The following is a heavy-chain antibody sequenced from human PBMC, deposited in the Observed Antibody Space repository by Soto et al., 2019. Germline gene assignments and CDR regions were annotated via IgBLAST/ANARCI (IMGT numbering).Heavy chain of an antibody. V-gene: IGHV3-66*01. Sequence: GGSLRLSCAASGFTVSSNYMSWVRQAPGKGLEWVSVIYSGGSTYYADSVKGRFTISRDNSKNTLYLQMNSLRAEDTAVYYCAREGQDYDFWSGYYGTYGMDVWGQGTTV. CDR1: GFTVSSNY. J-gene: IGHJ6*02. CDR3: AREGQDYDFWSGYYGTYGMDV. CDR2: IYSGGST. D-gene: IGHD3-3*01.